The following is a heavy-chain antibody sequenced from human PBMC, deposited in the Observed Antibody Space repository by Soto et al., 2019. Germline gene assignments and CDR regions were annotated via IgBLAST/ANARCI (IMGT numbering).Heavy chain of an antibody. D-gene: IGHD5-18*01. CDR1: GGSIRSYY. Sequence: LSLTCTVSGGSIRSYYWTWIRQPPGKGLEWLGYFFYSGSTFYNPSLKSRVTISIHTSKSQFSLQLTSVTAADTAVYYCARGAADTAMVDSWGQGTLVTVSS. J-gene: IGHJ4*02. CDR2: FFYSGST. V-gene: IGHV4-59*01. CDR3: ARGAADTAMVDS.